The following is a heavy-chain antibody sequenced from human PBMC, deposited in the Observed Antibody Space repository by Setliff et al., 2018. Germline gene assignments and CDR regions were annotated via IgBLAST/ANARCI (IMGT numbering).Heavy chain of an antibody. CDR3: VRSGKFGMRFWFDQ. Sequence: ASVKVSCKASGYTFTDFAMNWVRQAPGQGLEWMGWINPNSGDTYSAQKFQGRVTMTRDTSINTAYMELSSLTSDDTAFYYCVRSGKFGMRFWFDQWGLGTLVTVSS. D-gene: IGHD1-26*01. CDR1: GYTFTDFA. J-gene: IGHJ5*02. V-gene: IGHV1-2*02. CDR2: INPNSGDT.